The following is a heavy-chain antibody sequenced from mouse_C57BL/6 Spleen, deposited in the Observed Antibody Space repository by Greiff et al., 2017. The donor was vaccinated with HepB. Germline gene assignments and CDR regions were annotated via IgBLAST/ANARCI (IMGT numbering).Heavy chain of an antibody. D-gene: IGHD1-1*01. CDR1: GYSITSGYY. Sequence: DVQLQESGPGLVKPSQSLSLTCSVTGYSITSGYYWNWIRQFPGNKLEWMGYISYDGSNNYNPSLKNRISITRDTSKNQFFLKLNSVTTEDTATYYCAREFLLLRYFDYWGQGTTLTVSS. CDR2: ISYDGSN. V-gene: IGHV3-6*01. CDR3: AREFLLLRYFDY. J-gene: IGHJ2*01.